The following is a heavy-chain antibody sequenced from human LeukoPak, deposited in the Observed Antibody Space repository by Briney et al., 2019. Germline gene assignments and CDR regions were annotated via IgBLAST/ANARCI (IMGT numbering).Heavy chain of an antibody. CDR1: GYSISSGYY. CDR3: ARGGSYYYDSSGYLTFDY. V-gene: IGHV4-38-2*02. J-gene: IGHJ4*02. Sequence: PSETLSLTCTVSGYSISSGYYWGWIRQPPGKGLEWIGSIYYSGSTYYNPSFKSRATISVDTSKNQFSLKLSSVTAADTAVYYCARGGSYYYDSSGYLTFDYWGQGTLVTVSS. CDR2: IYYSGST. D-gene: IGHD3-22*01.